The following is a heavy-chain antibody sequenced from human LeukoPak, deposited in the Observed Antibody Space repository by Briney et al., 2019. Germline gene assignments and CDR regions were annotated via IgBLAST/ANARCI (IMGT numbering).Heavy chain of an antibody. J-gene: IGHJ4*02. D-gene: IGHD1-26*01. Sequence: GASVKVSCKASGYTFISYGITWVRQAPGQGLEWMGWISAYNGHTNHAQKFQGRVTMTTDTSTSTAYMELRSLRSDDTAVYYCAREEADSGTYYVDHWGQGTLVTVSS. V-gene: IGHV1-18*01. CDR1: GYTFISYG. CDR2: ISAYNGHT. CDR3: AREEADSGTYYVDH.